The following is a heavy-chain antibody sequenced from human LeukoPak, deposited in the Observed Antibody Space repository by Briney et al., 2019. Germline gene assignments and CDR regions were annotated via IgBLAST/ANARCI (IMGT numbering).Heavy chain of an antibody. CDR1: GLIFRSYW. D-gene: IGHD1-7*01. Sequence: GGSLRLSCAVSGLIFRSYWMSWVRQAPGKGLEWVANINQDGSEKYFVDSVEGRFTISRDNAKNSLHLQMNTLRAEDTAVYYCARETRDFDGNYYFDYWGQGILVTVSS. V-gene: IGHV3-7*01. CDR2: INQDGSEK. CDR3: ARETRDFDGNYYFDY. J-gene: IGHJ4*02.